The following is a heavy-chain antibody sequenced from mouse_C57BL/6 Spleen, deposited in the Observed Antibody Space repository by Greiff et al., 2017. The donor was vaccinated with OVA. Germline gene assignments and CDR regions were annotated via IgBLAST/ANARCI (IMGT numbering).Heavy chain of an antibody. CDR2: INPNNGGT. CDR1: GYTFTDYN. D-gene: IGHD2-4*01. J-gene: IGHJ2*01. V-gene: IGHV1-22*01. Sequence: EVQLQQSGPELVKPGASVKMSCKASGYTFTDYNMHWVKQSHGKSLEWIGYINPNNGGTSYNQKFKGKATLTVNKSSSTAYTELRSLTSEDSAVYYCAAYYDYDYFDYWGQGTTLTVSS. CDR3: AAYYDYDYFDY.